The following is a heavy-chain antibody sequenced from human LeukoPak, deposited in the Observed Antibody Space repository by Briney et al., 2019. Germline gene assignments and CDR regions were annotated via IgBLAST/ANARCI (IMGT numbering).Heavy chain of an antibody. Sequence: ASVKVSCKASGYTFTSYGISWVRQAPGQGLEWMGWISTYNGNTNYAQRLQGRVTMTTDTFTSTAYMELRSLRSDDTAVYYCATGGYPHYYYGMDVWGQGTTVTVSS. CDR2: ISTYNGNT. J-gene: IGHJ6*02. CDR1: GYTFTSYG. V-gene: IGHV1-18*01. CDR3: ATGGYPHYYYGMDV. D-gene: IGHD3-22*01.